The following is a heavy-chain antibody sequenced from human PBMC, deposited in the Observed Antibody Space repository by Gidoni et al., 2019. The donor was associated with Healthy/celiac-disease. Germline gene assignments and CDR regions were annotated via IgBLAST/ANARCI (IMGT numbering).Heavy chain of an antibody. V-gene: IGHV4-59*01. CDR3: ARVGCSSTSCYAYDCWSGRGSGRPGHPFYFDY. Sequence: ETLSLTCTVSGGSISSYYWSWIRQPPGQGLEWIGYIYYSGSTNYNPSLKSRVTISVDTSKNQFSLKLSSVTAADTAVYYCARVGCSSTSCYAYDCWSGRGSGRPGHPFYFDYWGQGTLVTVSS. CDR1: GGSISSYY. J-gene: IGHJ4*02. CDR2: IYYSGST. D-gene: IGHD2-2*01.